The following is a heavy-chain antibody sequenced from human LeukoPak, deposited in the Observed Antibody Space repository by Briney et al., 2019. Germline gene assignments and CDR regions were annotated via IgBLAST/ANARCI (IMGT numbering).Heavy chain of an antibody. CDR2: IKQDGSEK. CDR1: GFTFSSDW. V-gene: IGHV3-7*01. J-gene: IGHJ4*02. Sequence: GGSLRLSCAASGFTFSSDWMSWVRQAPGKGLEWVANIKQDGSEKYYVDSVKGRFTISRDNAKNSLYLQMNSLRAEDTAVYYCARETEYFDYWGQGTLVTVSS. CDR3: ARETEYFDY.